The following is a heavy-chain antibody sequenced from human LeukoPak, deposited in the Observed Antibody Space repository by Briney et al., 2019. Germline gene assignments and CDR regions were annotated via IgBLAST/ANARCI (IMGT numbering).Heavy chain of an antibody. CDR1: GGSISSYY. V-gene: IGHV4-4*07. CDR3: ARDPLGYCSGGSCYSPKDRYFDL. CDR2: SYTSGST. J-gene: IGHJ2*01. Sequence: SETLTLTCTVSGGSISSYYWSWIRQPAGKGLEWVGRSYTSGSTNYNPSLKSRVTMSVDTSKNQFSLKLSSVTAADTAVYYCARDPLGYCSGGSCYSPKDRYFDLWGRGTLVTVSS. D-gene: IGHD2-15*01.